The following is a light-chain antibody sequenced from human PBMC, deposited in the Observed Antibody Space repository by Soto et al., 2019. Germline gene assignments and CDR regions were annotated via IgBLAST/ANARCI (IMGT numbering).Light chain of an antibody. J-gene: IGLJ1*01. CDR3: CSYAGISTFYV. V-gene: IGLV2-23*02. Sequence: QSALTQPASVSGSPGQSITISCTGTSSAVGSYNLVSWYQQHPGKAPKLMIYGVNKRPSGVSNRFSGSKPGNTASLTISGLQAEDEADYYCCSYAGISTFYVFGTGTKLTVL. CDR1: SSAVGSYNL. CDR2: GVN.